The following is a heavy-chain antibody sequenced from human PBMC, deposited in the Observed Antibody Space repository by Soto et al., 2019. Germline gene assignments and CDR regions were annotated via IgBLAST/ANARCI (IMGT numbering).Heavy chain of an antibody. D-gene: IGHD3-10*01. CDR1: GGTFSSYT. J-gene: IGHJ6*03. Sequence: ASVKVSCKASGGTFSSYTISWVRQAPGQGLEWMGRIIPILGIANYAQKFQGRVTITADKSTSTAYMELSSLRSEDTAVYYCARDLKVRGVIIFTSDLFNPQNYYYYMDVWGKGTTVTVSS. CDR2: IIPILGIA. V-gene: IGHV1-69*04. CDR3: ARDLKVRGVIIFTSDLFNPQNYYYYMDV.